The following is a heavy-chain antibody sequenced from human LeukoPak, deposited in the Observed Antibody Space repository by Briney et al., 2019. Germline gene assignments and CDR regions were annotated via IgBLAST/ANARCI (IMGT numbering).Heavy chain of an antibody. Sequence: GGSLRLSCAASGFTFSSYEMNWVRQAPGKGLEWVSYISSSGSTIYYADSVKGRFTISRDNAKNSLYLQMNSLRAEDTAVYYCARDRGWGMDVWGKGTTVTISS. CDR1: GFTFSSYE. V-gene: IGHV3-48*03. CDR2: ISSSGSTI. J-gene: IGHJ6*03. D-gene: IGHD5-12*01. CDR3: ARDRGWGMDV.